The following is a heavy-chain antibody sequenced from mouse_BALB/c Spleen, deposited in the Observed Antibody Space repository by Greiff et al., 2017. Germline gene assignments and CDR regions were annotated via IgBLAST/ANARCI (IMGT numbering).Heavy chain of an antibody. Sequence: VQLQQSGAELAKPGASVKMSCKASGYTFTSYWMPWVKQRPGQGLEWIGYINPSTGYTEYNQKFKDKATLTADKSSSTAYMQLSSLTSEDSAVYYCSRGVRQGYYFDYWGQGTTLTVSS. CDR3: SRGVRQGYYFDY. CDR2: INPSTGYT. V-gene: IGHV1-7*01. D-gene: IGHD2-14*01. CDR1: GYTFTSYW. J-gene: IGHJ2*01.